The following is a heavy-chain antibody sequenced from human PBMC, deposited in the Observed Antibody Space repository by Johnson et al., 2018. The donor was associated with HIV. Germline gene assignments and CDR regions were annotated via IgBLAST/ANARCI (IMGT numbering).Heavy chain of an antibody. D-gene: IGHD6-13*01. CDR2: IWYDGSNK. CDR1: GFTFSSYG. V-gene: IGHV3-33*01. CDR3: ARGALSPAAPDAFDI. Sequence: QVQLVESGGGLVQPGGSLRLSCAASGFTFSSYGMHWVRQAPGKGLEWVAVIWYDGSNKYYGDSVKGRFTISRDNFKNTLYLQMNSLRAEDTAVYYCARGALSPAAPDAFDIWGQGTVVTVSS. J-gene: IGHJ3*02.